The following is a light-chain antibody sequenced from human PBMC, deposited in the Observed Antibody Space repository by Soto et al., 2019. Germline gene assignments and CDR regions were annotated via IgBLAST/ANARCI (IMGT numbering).Light chain of an antibody. CDR1: SSNIGSGA. J-gene: IGLJ2*01. CDR2: SNS. Sequence: QSVLTQPPSASGSPGQRVTISCSGSSSNIGSGAVNWYQQLPGTAPKVLIYSNSQRPSGVPDRFSGSKSGTSASLAISGLQSEDEADYYCAAWDDRLNGVVFGGDQAHRP. CDR3: AAWDDRLNGVV. V-gene: IGLV1-44*01.